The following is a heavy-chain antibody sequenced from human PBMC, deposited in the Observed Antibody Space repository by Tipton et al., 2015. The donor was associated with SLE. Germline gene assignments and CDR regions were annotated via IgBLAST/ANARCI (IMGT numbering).Heavy chain of an antibody. D-gene: IGHD6-19*01. J-gene: IGHJ6*02. CDR1: GGSFSGYY. CDR2: INHSGST. Sequence: TLSLTCAVYGGSFSGYYWSWIRQPPGKGLEWIGEINHSGSTNYNPSLKSRVTISVDTSKNQFSLKLSSVTAADTAVYYCARGPYSSRGYYYYGMDVWGQGTTVTVSS. CDR3: ARGPYSSRGYYYYGMDV. V-gene: IGHV4-34*01.